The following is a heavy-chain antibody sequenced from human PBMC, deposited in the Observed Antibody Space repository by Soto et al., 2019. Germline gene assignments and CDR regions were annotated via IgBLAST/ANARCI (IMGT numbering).Heavy chain of an antibody. D-gene: IGHD5-12*01. V-gene: IGHV3-30*03. CDR3: ARDQGEIVAAPIENNCLSNRLDS. CDR2: ISYDGSNK. Sequence: GGSLRLSCAASGFTFSSYGMHWVRQAPGKGLEWVAVISYDGSNKYYADSVKGRFTTSRDNSKNTVYLQINSLRAEDTAVYYCARDQGEIVAAPIENNCLSNRLDSWGQGTLVTVSS. J-gene: IGHJ5*01. CDR1: GFTFSSYG.